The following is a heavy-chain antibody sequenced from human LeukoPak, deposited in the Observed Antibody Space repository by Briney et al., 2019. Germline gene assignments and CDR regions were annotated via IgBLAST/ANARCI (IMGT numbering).Heavy chain of an antibody. V-gene: IGHV3-23*01. J-gene: IGHJ4*02. CDR1: GFTFSSYM. CDR3: ARDGYSPYRAGF. Sequence: GGSLRLSCAASGFTFSSYMMTWVRQAPGKGLEWVSTISNNGGSTYYADSVKGRFTISRDNSKNTLYLQMNSLRAEDTAVYYCARDGYSPYRAGFWGQGTLVTVSS. D-gene: IGHD5-12*01. CDR2: ISNNGGST.